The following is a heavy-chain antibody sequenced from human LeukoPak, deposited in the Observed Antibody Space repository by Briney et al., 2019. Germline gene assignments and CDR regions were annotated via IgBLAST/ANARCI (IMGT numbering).Heavy chain of an antibody. Sequence: SETLSLTRTVSGGSISSSSYYWGWIRQPPGKGLEWIGSIYYSGSTYYNPSLKSRVTISVDTSKNQFSLKLSSVTAADTAVYYCARGFDYSSGSDYFDYWGQGTLVTVSS. V-gene: IGHV4-39*07. CDR1: GGSISSSSYY. D-gene: IGHD6-19*01. J-gene: IGHJ4*02. CDR3: ARGFDYSSGSDYFDY. CDR2: IYYSGST.